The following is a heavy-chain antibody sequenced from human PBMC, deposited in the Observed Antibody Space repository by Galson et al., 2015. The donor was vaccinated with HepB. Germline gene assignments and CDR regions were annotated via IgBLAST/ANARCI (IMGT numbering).Heavy chain of an antibody. D-gene: IGHD3-3*01. CDR3: ARGITLFGMAFDP. Sequence: SVKVSCKASGFTFTNCGIIWVRQAPGQGLEWIGWINSYNGNTNYAQKLQGRVTMTTDTSTSNNQFSLKVRSVTAADTAVYYCARGITLFGMAFDPWGQGTLVTVSS. J-gene: IGHJ5*02. CDR2: INSYNGNT. V-gene: IGHV1-18*01. CDR1: GFTFTNCG.